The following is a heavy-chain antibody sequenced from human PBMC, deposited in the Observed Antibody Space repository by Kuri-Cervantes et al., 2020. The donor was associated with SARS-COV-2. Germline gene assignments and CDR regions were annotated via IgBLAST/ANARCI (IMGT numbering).Heavy chain of an antibody. J-gene: IGHJ3*02. CDR2: MNPNSGNT. Sequence: ASVKVSCKASGYTFTSYDINWVRQATGQGLEWMGWMNPNSGNTGYAQKFQGRVTMTRNTSISTAYMELSSLRSEDSAVYYCARADIVVVVAAGGAFDIWGQGTMVTVSS. V-gene: IGHV1-8*02. CDR1: GYTFTSYD. CDR3: ARADIVVVVAAGGAFDI. D-gene: IGHD2-15*01.